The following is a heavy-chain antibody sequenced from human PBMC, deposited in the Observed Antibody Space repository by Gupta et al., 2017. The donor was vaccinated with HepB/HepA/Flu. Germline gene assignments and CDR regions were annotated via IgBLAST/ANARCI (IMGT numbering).Heavy chain of an antibody. Sequence: QVLLVESGGGVVQPGRSLRLPCEASGFPLSSDAMNWVRQAPGKGLEWVAVISYDGSNKDYVDSVKGRFTISRDKSKNTRYLQMNSLSAEDTAVYYCAKGYSGYNMDVWGQGTTVTVSS. V-gene: IGHV3-30*18. CDR1: GFPLSSDA. CDR3: AKGYSGYNMDV. J-gene: IGHJ6*02. D-gene: IGHD5-12*01. CDR2: ISYDGSNK.